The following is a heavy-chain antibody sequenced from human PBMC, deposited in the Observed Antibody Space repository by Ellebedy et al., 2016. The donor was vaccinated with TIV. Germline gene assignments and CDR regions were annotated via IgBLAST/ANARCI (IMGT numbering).Heavy chain of an antibody. D-gene: IGHD5-18*01. CDR3: ARTQGYSYGIYYYYGMDV. J-gene: IGHJ6*02. V-gene: IGHV3-30*03. CDR1: GFTFSSYG. CDR2: ISYDGSNK. Sequence: GESLKISCAASGFTFSSYGMHWVRQAPGKGLEWVAVISYDGSNKYYADSVKGRFTISRYNSKNTLYLQMNSLRAEDTAVYYCARTQGYSYGIYYYYGMDVWGQGTTVTDSS.